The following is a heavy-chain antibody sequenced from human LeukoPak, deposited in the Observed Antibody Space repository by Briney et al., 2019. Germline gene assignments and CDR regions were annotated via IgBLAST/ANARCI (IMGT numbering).Heavy chain of an antibody. J-gene: IGHJ4*02. Sequence: GGSLRLSCAASGFTFSSYSMNWVRQAPGKGLEWVSSISSSSNYIYYADSMKGRFTISRDNAKNSLYLQMNSLRAEDTAVYYCAGGAYCGGDCYSYWGQGTPVTVSS. CDR3: AGGAYCGGDCYSY. V-gene: IGHV3-21*01. D-gene: IGHD2-21*01. CDR2: ISSSSNYI. CDR1: GFTFSSYS.